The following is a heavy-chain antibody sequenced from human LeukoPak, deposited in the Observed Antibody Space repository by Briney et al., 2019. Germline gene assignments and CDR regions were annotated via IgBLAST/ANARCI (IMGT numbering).Heavy chain of an antibody. J-gene: IGHJ4*02. D-gene: IGHD5-12*01. CDR1: GFTFSSYE. CDR2: ISSSGSTI. V-gene: IGHV3-48*03. Sequence: GGSLRLSCAASGFTFSSYEMNWVRQAPGKGLEWVSYISSSGSTIYYADSVKGRFTISRDNAKNSLYLQMNSLRAEDTAVYYCARAAGVATINYYFDYWGQGTLVTVSS. CDR3: ARAAGVATINYYFDY.